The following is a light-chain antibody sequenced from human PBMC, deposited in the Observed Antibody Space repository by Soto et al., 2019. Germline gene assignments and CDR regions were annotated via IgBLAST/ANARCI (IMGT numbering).Light chain of an antibody. Sequence: DIQMTQSPSTLSASVGDRVTITCRASQSISTWLAWYQQKPGKAPILLIYDASSLESGVPSRFSGSGSGTEFTLTISSLQPDDFATYYCQEYNSYSWTFDQGTKVEIK. CDR1: QSISTW. CDR2: DAS. J-gene: IGKJ1*01. V-gene: IGKV1-5*01. CDR3: QEYNSYSWT.